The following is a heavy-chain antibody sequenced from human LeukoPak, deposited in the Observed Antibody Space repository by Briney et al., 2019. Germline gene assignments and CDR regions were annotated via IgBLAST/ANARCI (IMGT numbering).Heavy chain of an antibody. J-gene: IGHJ4*02. CDR1: GYTFTSYD. CDR2: FDPEDGET. CDR3: ATDRWSEDFWSGYSFDY. Sequence: ASVKVSCKASGYTFTSYDINWVRQAPGKGLEWLGGFDPEDGETIYAQKFQGRVTMTEDTSTDTAYMELSSLRSEDTAVYYCATDRWSEDFWSGYSFDYWGQGTLVTVSS. D-gene: IGHD3-3*01. V-gene: IGHV1-24*01.